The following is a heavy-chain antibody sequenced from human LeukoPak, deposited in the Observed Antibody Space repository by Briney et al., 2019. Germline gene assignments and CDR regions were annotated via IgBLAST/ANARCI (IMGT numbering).Heavy chain of an antibody. CDR2: INHSGST. V-gene: IGHV4-34*01. CDR1: YY. Sequence: YYWSWIRXXPGKGLEWIGEINHSGSTNYNPSLKSRVTISVDTSKNQFSLKLSSVTAADTAVYYCARGKVAPYYDFWSGYYTARKFDYWGQGTLVTVSS. CDR3: ARGKVAPYYDFWSGYYTARKFDY. J-gene: IGHJ4*02. D-gene: IGHD3-3*01.